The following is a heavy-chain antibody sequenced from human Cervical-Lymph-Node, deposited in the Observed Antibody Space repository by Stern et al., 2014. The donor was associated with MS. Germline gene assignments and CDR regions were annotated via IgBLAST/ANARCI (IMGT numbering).Heavy chain of an antibody. J-gene: IGHJ4*02. V-gene: IGHV4-39*01. D-gene: IGHD2-8*02. CDR2: VYYSGAT. CDR3: AKHACTGAACPFDL. CDR1: GDSISSYTHY. Sequence: QVQLQESGPGLVKPSETLSLTCAVSGDSISSYTHYWAWIRQPPGKGLEWIGSVYYSGATYYNPSLSSRVTISVDTSKNHFSLGLNSVTAADTAVYYCAKHACTGAACPFDLWGQGTLVTVSS.